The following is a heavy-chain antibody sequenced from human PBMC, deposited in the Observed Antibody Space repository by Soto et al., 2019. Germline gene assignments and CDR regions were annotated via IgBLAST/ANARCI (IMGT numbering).Heavy chain of an antibody. D-gene: IGHD1-7*01. CDR2: IYRTGST. CDR3: ASRDPGTSVDY. Sequence: SETLSLTCAVSGGSFTSNNWWTWVRQPPGQGLEWIGEIYRTGSTNYNPSLKSRVTISLDKSENQFSLKVTSLAAADTAVYYCASRDPGTSVDYWGQGTLVTAPQ. CDR1: GGSFTSNNW. J-gene: IGHJ4*02. V-gene: IGHV4-4*02.